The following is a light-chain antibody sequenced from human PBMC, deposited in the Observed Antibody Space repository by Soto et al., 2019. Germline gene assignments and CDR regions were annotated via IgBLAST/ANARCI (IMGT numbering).Light chain of an antibody. V-gene: IGKV3-20*01. CDR1: QSVSSNY. CDR2: GAS. Sequence: EIVRAQSPATLSLSPAERATLSCRASQSVSSNYLAWYQQKPGQAPRLLIYGASSRATGTPDRFSGSGSGTDFTLTISRVEPEDFAVYYCQQYGSSPITFGQGTRLEIK. CDR3: QQYGSSPIT. J-gene: IGKJ5*01.